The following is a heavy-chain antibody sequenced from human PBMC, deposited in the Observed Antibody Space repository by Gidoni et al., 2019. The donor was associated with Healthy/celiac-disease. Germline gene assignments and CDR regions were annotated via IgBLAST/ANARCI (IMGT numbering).Heavy chain of an antibody. CDR1: GFTFGAYA. Sequence: EVTLVESGGGLVQPGRSLRLSCTASGFTFGAYAMSWFRQAPGTGLEWVGFIRSKAYGGTTEYAASVKGRFTISRDDSKSIAYLQMNSLKTEDTAVYYCTRALISRGVARDFDYWGQGTLVTVSS. J-gene: IGHJ4*02. D-gene: IGHD5-12*01. V-gene: IGHV3-49*03. CDR2: IRSKAYGGTT. CDR3: TRALISRGVARDFDY.